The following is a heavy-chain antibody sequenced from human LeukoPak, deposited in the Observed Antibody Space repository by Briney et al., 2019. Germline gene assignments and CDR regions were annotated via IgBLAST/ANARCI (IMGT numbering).Heavy chain of an antibody. CDR3: ARLLGSSSDY. CDR1: GGSISSSSYY. J-gene: IGHJ4*02. V-gene: IGHV4-39*01. CDR2: MYYSGST. Sequence: SETLSLTCTVSGGSISSSSYYWGWIRQPPGKGLEWIGSMYYSGSTYYNPSLKSRVTISVDTSKNQFSLKLSSVTAADTAVYYCARLLGSSSDYWGQGTLVTVSS.